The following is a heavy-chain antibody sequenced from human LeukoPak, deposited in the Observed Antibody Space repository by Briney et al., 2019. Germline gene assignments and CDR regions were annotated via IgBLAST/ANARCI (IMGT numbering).Heavy chain of an antibody. Sequence: PGGSLRLSCAASGFTFDDYAMHWVRQAPGKGLEWVSGISWNSGSIGYADSVKGRFTISRDNAKNSLYLQMNSLRAEDTALYYCAKDKYGGSYPHFDYWGQGTLVTVSS. D-gene: IGHD1-26*01. CDR3: AKDKYGGSYPHFDY. CDR2: ISWNSGSI. J-gene: IGHJ4*02. V-gene: IGHV3-9*01. CDR1: GFTFDDYA.